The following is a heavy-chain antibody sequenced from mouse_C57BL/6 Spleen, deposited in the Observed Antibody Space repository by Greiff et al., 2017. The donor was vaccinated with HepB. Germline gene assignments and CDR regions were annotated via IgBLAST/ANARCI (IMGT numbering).Heavy chain of an antibody. V-gene: IGHV2-2*01. CDR3: ASITTVVATRYWYFDV. CDR2: IWSGGST. Sequence: VQLQQSGPGLVQPSQSLSITCTVSGFSLTSYGVHWVRQSPGKGLEWLGVIWSGGSTDYNAAFISRLSISKDNSKSQVFFKMNSLQADDTAIYYCASITTVVATRYWYFDVWGTGTTVTVSS. D-gene: IGHD1-1*01. J-gene: IGHJ1*03. CDR1: GFSLTSYG.